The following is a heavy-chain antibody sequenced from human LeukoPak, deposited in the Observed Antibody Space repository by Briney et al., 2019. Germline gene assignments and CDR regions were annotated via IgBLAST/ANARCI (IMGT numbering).Heavy chain of an antibody. Sequence: ASVKVSCKASGYTFTGYYMHWVRQAPGQGLEWMGRINPNSGSTNYAQKFQGRVTMTRDTSISTAYMELSRLRSDDTAVYYCARDGRIAVAAYMPLGYWGQGTLVTVSS. D-gene: IGHD6-19*01. J-gene: IGHJ4*02. CDR2: INPNSGST. CDR3: ARDGRIAVAAYMPLGY. CDR1: GYTFTGYY. V-gene: IGHV1-2*06.